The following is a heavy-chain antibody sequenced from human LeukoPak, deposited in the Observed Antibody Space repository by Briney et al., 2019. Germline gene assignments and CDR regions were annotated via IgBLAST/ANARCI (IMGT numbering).Heavy chain of an antibody. CDR1: GFSVSSNY. V-gene: IGHV3-66*01. D-gene: IGHD4-17*01. CDR3: ARARTVTTAYFDC. CDR2: IYSAGDT. J-gene: IGHJ4*02. Sequence: GGSLRLSCAASGFSVSSNYMTWVRQVPGKGLEWVSIIYSAGDTYYADSVRGRFTISRDNSKNTLYLQMNTLRAEDTAVYYCARARTVTTAYFDCWGQGALVTVSS.